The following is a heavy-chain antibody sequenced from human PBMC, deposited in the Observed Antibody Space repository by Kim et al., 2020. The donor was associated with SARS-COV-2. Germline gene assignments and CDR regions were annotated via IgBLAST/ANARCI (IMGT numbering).Heavy chain of an antibody. D-gene: IGHD2-15*01. J-gene: IGHJ4*02. CDR1: GFTFSSYA. CDR2: ISGSGGST. Sequence: GGSLRLSCAASGFTFSSYAMSWVRQAPGKGLEWVSAISGSGGSTYYADSVKGRFTISRDNSKNTLYLQMNSLRAEDTAVYYCAKEGYCSGGSCYPGDYWGQGTLVTVSS. V-gene: IGHV3-23*01. CDR3: AKEGYCSGGSCYPGDY.